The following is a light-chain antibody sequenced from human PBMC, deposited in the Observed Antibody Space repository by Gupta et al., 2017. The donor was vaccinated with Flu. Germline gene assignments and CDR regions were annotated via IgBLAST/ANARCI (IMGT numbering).Light chain of an antibody. CDR1: QSISSY. J-gene: IGKJ3*01. CDR3: DQCYTTYERLFT. V-gene: IGKV1-39*01. CDR2: GGS. Sequence: LTAYVGDRVSITSRARQSISSYLNWSKEKPGKAPKLLMYGGSSLQSGGTCSFSGSGFGKDCTLAISNLQQEECENYYCDQCYTTYERLFTFGPGTKVDIK.